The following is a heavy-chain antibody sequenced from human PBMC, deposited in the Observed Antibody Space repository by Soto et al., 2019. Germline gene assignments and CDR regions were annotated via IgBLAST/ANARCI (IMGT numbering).Heavy chain of an antibody. V-gene: IGHV3-74*01. D-gene: IGHD3-10*01. J-gene: IGHJ4*02. Sequence: GGSLRLSCAASGFTFSSYWMHWVRQAPGKGLVWVSRINSDGSSTSYADSVKGRFTISRDNAKNTLYLQMNSLRAEDTAVYYCAGAPSLWFGDPDADWGQGTLVTVSS. CDR2: INSDGSST. CDR3: AGAPSLWFGDPDAD. CDR1: GFTFSSYW.